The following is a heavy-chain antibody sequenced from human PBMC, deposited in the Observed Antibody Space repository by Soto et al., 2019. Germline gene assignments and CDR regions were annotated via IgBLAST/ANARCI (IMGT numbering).Heavy chain of an antibody. V-gene: IGHV3-23*01. CDR3: AKGSSWGSGSYDAFDI. D-gene: IGHD3-10*01. Sequence: GSLRLSCAASVFTFSSYAMSCGRQAPGKGLEWVSAISGSGGSTYYADSVKGRFTISRDNSKNTLYLQMNSLRAEDTAVYYCAKGSSWGSGSYDAFDIWGQGTMVTVSS. J-gene: IGHJ3*02. CDR2: ISGSGGST. CDR1: VFTFSSYA.